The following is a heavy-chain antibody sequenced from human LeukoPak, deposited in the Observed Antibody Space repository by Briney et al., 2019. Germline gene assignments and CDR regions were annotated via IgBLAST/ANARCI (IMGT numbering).Heavy chain of an antibody. V-gene: IGHV3-23*01. CDR1: GFTFSSYA. D-gene: IGHD3-10*01. CDR3: AKDGRPYGSGSYYDY. CDR2: ISGSGGST. J-gene: IGHJ4*02. Sequence: GRSLRLSCAASGFTFSSYAMSWVRQAPGKGLEWVSAISGSGGSTYYADSVKGRFTISRDNSKNTLYLQMNSLRAEDTAVYYCAKDGRPYGSGSYYDYWGQGTLVTVSS.